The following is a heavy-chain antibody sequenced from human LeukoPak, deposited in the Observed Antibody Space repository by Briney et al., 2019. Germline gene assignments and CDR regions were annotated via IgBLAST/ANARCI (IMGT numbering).Heavy chain of an antibody. Sequence: SETLSLTCAVYGGSFSGYYWSWIRQPPGKGLEWIGEINHSGSTNYNPSLKSRVTISVDTSKNQFPLKLSSVTAADTAVYYCARGRGYLGGFGPWGQGTLVTVSS. J-gene: IGHJ5*02. CDR2: INHSGST. CDR1: GGSFSGYY. CDR3: ARGRGYLGGFGP. V-gene: IGHV4-34*01. D-gene: IGHD5-12*01.